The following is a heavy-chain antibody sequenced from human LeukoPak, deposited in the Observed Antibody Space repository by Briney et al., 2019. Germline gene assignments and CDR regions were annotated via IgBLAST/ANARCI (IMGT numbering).Heavy chain of an antibody. Sequence: ASVKVSCKASGYTFTGYYMHWVRQAPGQGLEWMGWINPNSGGTNYAQKFQGRVTITRDTSISTAYMELRRLRSDDTAVYYCARDGEADIAATGTLGHWGQGTLVTVSS. J-gene: IGHJ4*02. V-gene: IGHV1-2*02. CDR1: GYTFTGYY. CDR3: ARDGEADIAATGTLGH. CDR2: INPNSGGT. D-gene: IGHD6-13*01.